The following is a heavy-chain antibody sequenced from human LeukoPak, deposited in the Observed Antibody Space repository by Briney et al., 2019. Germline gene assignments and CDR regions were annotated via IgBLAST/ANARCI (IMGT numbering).Heavy chain of an antibody. D-gene: IGHD3-10*01. CDR3: ARDLRGVTTPVGNWFDP. J-gene: IGHJ5*02. CDR2: IKQDGSEK. Sequence: GGSLRLSCAASGFTFSSYWMSWVRQAPGKGLEWVANIKQDGSEKYYVDSVKGRFTISRDNAKNSLYLQMNSLRAEDTAVYYCARDLRGVTTPVGNWFDPWGQGTLVTVSS. V-gene: IGHV3-7*01. CDR1: GFTFSSYW.